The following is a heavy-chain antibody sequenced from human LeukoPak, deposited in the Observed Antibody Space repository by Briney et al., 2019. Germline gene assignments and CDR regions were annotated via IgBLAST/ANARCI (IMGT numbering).Heavy chain of an antibody. D-gene: IGHD3-3*01. Sequence: ASVKVSCKASGYTFTSYGISWVRQAPGQGLEWMGRINPNSGGTNYAQKFQGRVTMTRDTSISTAYMELSRLRSDDTAVYYCARAIAVTRPYFDYWGQGTLVTVSS. CDR1: GYTFTSYG. CDR2: INPNSGGT. CDR3: ARAIAVTRPYFDY. J-gene: IGHJ4*02. V-gene: IGHV1-2*02.